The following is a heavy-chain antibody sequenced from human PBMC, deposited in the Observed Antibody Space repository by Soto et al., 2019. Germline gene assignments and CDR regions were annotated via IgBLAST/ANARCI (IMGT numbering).Heavy chain of an antibody. V-gene: IGHV3-49*03. D-gene: IGHD2-21*02. CDR1: GFMFETYV. CDR2: IRSKTHGGTA. CDR3: ARGWNIVVVTAMDA. J-gene: IGHJ6*02. Sequence: PGGSLRLSCTTSGFMFETYVMSWFRQAPGKGLEWVGFIRSKTHGGTAEYAASVKGRFTVSRDDSKSIAYLQMNSLKTEDTAVYYCARGWNIVVVTAMDAWGQGTTVTVSS.